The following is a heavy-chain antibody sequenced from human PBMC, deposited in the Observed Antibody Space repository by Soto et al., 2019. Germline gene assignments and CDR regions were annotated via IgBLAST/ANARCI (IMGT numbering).Heavy chain of an antibody. CDR2: INPNSGGT. CDR3: ARGPGTTPPKYYYYYYGMDV. D-gene: IGHD1-7*01. Sequence: ASVKVSCKASGYTFTGYYMHWVRQAPGQGLEWMGWINPNSGGTNYAQKFQGWVTMTRDTSISTAYMELSRLRSDDTAVYYCARGPGTTPPKYYYYYYGMDVWSQGTTVTRLL. CDR1: GYTFTGYY. V-gene: IGHV1-2*04. J-gene: IGHJ6*02.